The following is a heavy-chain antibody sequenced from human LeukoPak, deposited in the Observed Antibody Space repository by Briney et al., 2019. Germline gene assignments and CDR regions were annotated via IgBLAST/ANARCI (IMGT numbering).Heavy chain of an antibody. CDR2: LSGSGGNT. CDR1: GFTFSNYP. Sequence: PGGSLRLSCAASGFTFSNYPMNWVRQAPGRGLEWVSSLSGSGGNTYYADSVRGRFTISRDNSKNMLYLQMNSLRAEDTAVYYCARTRSGYYDILTGYSLDAFDIWGQGTMVTVSS. V-gene: IGHV3-23*01. CDR3: ARTRSGYYDILTGYSLDAFDI. J-gene: IGHJ3*02. D-gene: IGHD3-9*01.